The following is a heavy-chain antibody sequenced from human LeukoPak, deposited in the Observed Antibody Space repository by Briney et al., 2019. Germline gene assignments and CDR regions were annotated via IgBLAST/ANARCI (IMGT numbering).Heavy chain of an antibody. V-gene: IGHV3-7*01. Sequence: AGSLRLSCVASGFTFNSYWKSWVRQAPGKGLEWLANIKEDGTEKYYVDSVRGRFTLSRDNAENSLYLQMSSLRAEDTAVYYCARGHHDVLTGYYSNYYNYYYMDVWGKGTTVTVSS. D-gene: IGHD3-9*01. J-gene: IGHJ6*03. CDR3: ARGHHDVLTGYYSNYYNYYYMDV. CDR1: GFTFNSYW. CDR2: IKEDGTEK.